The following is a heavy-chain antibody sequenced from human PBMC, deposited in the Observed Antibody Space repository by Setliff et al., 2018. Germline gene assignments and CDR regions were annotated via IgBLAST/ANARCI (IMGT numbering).Heavy chain of an antibody. CDR2: VYYSGYT. J-gene: IGHJ1*01. CDR1: GGSVSSTSHY. D-gene: IGHD3-10*01. CDR3: ARVDFTMIQGVLGV. V-gene: IGHV4-39*07. Sequence: PSETLSLTCNVSGGSVSSTSHYWGWIRQPPGKGMEWIGSVYYSGYTHYNPSLQSRVTISVDMSKNQFSMKLTSVTAADTAVYYCARVDFTMIQGVLGVWGQGTLVTVSS.